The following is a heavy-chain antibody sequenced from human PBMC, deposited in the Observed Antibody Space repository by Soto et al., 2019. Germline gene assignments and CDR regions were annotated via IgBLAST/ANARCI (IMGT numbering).Heavy chain of an antibody. J-gene: IGHJ4*02. D-gene: IGHD2-15*01. Sequence: GGSLRLSCAASGITFSNAWMSWVRQAPGKGLEWVGRIKTKTDGETTDYAAPVKGRFTISRDDSTNTLYLQMNSLKTEDTAVYFCTRDRDIEVLISHQVDHWGQGTLVPVPS. CDR1: GITFSNAW. CDR2: IKTKTDGETT. CDR3: TRDRDIEVLISHQVDH. V-gene: IGHV3-15*01.